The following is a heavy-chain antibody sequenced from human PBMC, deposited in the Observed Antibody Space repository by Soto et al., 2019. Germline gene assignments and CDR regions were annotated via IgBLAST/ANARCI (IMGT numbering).Heavy chain of an antibody. Sequence: EVQLLESGGGLVQPGGSLRLSCAASGFTFSSYAMSWVRLAPGKGLEWVSGISSSGDSTNYADSVKGRFTISRDNSKSTLFLQMNSLRAEDTAVYYCAKVPWQLVRTHYFDYWGQGTLVTVSS. CDR2: ISSSGDST. J-gene: IGHJ4*02. CDR3: AKVPWQLVRTHYFDY. D-gene: IGHD6-6*01. V-gene: IGHV3-23*01. CDR1: GFTFSSYA.